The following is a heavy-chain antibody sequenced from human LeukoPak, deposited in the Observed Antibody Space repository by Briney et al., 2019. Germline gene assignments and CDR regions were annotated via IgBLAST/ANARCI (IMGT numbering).Heavy chain of an antibody. J-gene: IGHJ4*02. CDR3: ASGWLQHTFDY. D-gene: IGHD5-24*01. Sequence: PGGSLRLSCAASGFTVSSNYMSWVRQAPGKGLEWVSVIYSGGSTYYADSVKGRFTISRDNSKNTLYLQMNSLRAEDTAVYYCASGWLQHTFDYWGQGTLVTVSS. CDR2: IYSGGST. V-gene: IGHV3-66*01. CDR1: GFTVSSNY.